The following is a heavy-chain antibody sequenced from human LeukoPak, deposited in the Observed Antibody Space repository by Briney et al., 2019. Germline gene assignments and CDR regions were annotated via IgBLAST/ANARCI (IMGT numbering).Heavy chain of an antibody. Sequence: PGGSLRLSCVASGFSFSSYVMNWVRQAPGTGLEWVSAISDNGGNKYYADSVKGRFTISRDNSKNTLSLQMNSLRAEDTAVYYCAKGIELWLTYFDHWGQGTLVTASS. CDR3: AKGIELWLTYFDH. J-gene: IGHJ4*02. D-gene: IGHD5-18*01. CDR2: ISDNGGNK. V-gene: IGHV3-23*01. CDR1: GFSFSSYV.